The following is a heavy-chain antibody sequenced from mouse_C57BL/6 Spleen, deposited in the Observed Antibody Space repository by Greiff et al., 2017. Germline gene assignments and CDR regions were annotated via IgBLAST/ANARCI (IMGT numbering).Heavy chain of an antibody. Sequence: QVQLKQSGAELVRPGASVKLSCKASGYTFTDYYINWVKQRPGQGLEWIARIYPGSGNTYYNEKFKGKATLTAEKSSSTAYMQLSSLTSEDSAVXFCARALYDGYYPFFAYWGQGTLVTVSA. CDR1: GYTFTDYY. CDR3: ARALYDGYYPFFAY. CDR2: IYPGSGNT. D-gene: IGHD2-3*01. J-gene: IGHJ3*01. V-gene: IGHV1-76*01.